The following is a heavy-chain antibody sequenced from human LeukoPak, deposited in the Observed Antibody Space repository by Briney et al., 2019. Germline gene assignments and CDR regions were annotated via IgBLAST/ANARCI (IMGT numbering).Heavy chain of an antibody. Sequence: VASVKDSCKASGYTFTGYYMHWVRQAPGQGLEWMGWINPNSGGTNYAQKFQGWVTMTRDTSISTAYMDLSRLRSDDTAVYYCARGQSGSYNFDYWGQGTLVTVSS. D-gene: IGHD3-10*01. CDR3: ARGQSGSYNFDY. CDR2: INPNSGGT. CDR1: GYTFTGYY. V-gene: IGHV1-2*04. J-gene: IGHJ4*02.